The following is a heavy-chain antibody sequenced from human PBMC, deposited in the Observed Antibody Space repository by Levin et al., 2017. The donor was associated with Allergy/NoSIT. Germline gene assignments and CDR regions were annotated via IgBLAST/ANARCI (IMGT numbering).Heavy chain of an antibody. D-gene: IGHD5-12*01. J-gene: IGHJ4*02. CDR1: GYSFSNYW. Sequence: GGSLRLSCQGSGYSFSNYWIGWVRQTPGRGLEWMGVIYPGDSDTRYSPSFQGRVTISADRSINTAYLQWSTLRASDTAMYYCARGGSGYTRDYFDFWGQGTLVTV. CDR2: IYPGDSDT. CDR3: ARGGSGYTRDYFDF. V-gene: IGHV5-51*01.